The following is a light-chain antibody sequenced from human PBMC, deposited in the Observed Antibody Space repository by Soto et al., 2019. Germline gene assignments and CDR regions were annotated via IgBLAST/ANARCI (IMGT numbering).Light chain of an antibody. CDR2: SAS. Sequence: EIVLTQSPATLSLSPGERATLSCRASQSVRNDLVWYHQKPGQAPRVLIYSASNRATGIPARFSGSGSGTDFTLTISSLETEDFAVYYCQQRTHWPPTFGGGTKVEMK. CDR3: QQRTHWPPT. V-gene: IGKV3-11*01. J-gene: IGKJ4*01. CDR1: QSVRND.